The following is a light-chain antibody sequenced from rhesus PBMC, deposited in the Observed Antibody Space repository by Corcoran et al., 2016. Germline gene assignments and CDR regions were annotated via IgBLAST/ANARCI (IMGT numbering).Light chain of an antibody. J-gene: IGKJ1*01. CDR1: QTLLHTNGNTY. CDR3: VQAIAFPRA. CDR2: GGF. V-gene: IGKV2-72*02. Sequence: DIVMTQTPLSLSITPGEPASISCRSSQTLLHTNGNTYLQWYLQKPGQSPQLMFYGGFTRASGFPDRFRGRGSGTYFTLKINNVEADDVGVYYCVQAIAFPRAFGQGTKVDIK.